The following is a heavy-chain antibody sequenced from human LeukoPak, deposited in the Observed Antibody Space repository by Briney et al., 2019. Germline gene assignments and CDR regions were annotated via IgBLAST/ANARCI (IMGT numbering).Heavy chain of an antibody. Sequence: PSETLSLTCSVSGGSISPYYWSWIRQPPGKGLEWIGYIYYSGTTNYNPSLQSRVTISVATSKNQFSLKLSSVTAADTALYYCARDRASAGDFDYWGQGTLITVSS. D-gene: IGHD2-21*01. CDR3: ARDRASAGDFDY. V-gene: IGHV4-59*01. J-gene: IGHJ4*02. CDR2: IYYSGTT. CDR1: GGSISPYY.